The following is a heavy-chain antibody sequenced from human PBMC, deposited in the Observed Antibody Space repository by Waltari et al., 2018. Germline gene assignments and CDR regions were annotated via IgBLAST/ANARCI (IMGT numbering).Heavy chain of an antibody. Sequence: QVQLVQSRPQVKKPGASVKVSCKAFGYRFTDHFIHWLRQAPGQGFEWMGWINPNRGETNSSQKFQVRVSLTRDTSISTAYMEVNGLTSDDTAVYYCARGFYGDYVPDIWGQGTLVAVSS. V-gene: IGHV1-2*02. J-gene: IGHJ4*02. D-gene: IGHD4-17*01. CDR3: ARGFYGDYVPDI. CDR2: INPNRGET. CDR1: GYRFTDHF.